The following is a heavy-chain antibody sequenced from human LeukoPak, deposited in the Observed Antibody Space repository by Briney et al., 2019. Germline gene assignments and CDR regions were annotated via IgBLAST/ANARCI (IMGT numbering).Heavy chain of an antibody. Sequence: SETLSLTCTVSGYSISSGYYWGWIRQPAGKGLEWIGRISSGGTSNYNPPLKSRVTMLVDTSKNQISLKLTSVTGADTGVYYCARTGMTTASNWFDPWGQGTLVTVSS. CDR1: GYSISSGYY. CDR2: ISSGGTS. D-gene: IGHD4-17*01. J-gene: IGHJ5*02. CDR3: ARTGMTTASNWFDP. V-gene: IGHV4-38-2*02.